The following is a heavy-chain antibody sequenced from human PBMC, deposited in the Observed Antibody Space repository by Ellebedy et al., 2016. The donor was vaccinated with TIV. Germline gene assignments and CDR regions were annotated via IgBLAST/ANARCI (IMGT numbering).Heavy chain of an antibody. CDR3: ARLTMVRGSYYYYGMDV. J-gene: IGHJ6*02. CDR1: GGSISSYY. D-gene: IGHD3-10*01. CDR2: IYYSGST. Sequence: MPSETLSLTCAVSGGSISSYYWSWIRQPPGKGLEWIGYIYYSGSTNYNPSLKSRVTISVDTSKNQFSLKLSSVTAADTAVYYCARLTMVRGSYYYYGMDVWGQGTTVTVSS. V-gene: IGHV4-59*08.